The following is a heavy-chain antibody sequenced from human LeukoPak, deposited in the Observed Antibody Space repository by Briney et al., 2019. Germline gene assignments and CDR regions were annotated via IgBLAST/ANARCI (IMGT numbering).Heavy chain of an antibody. J-gene: IGHJ4*02. CDR3: ANSQEGPYYFDY. CDR2: IRYDGSNK. V-gene: IGHV3-30*02. Sequence: GGSLRLSCAASGFTFSSYGMHWVRQAPGKGLEWVAFIRYDGSNKYYADSVKGRFTISRDNSKNTLYLQMNSLRVEDTAVYYCANSQEGPYYFDYWGQGTLVTVSS. CDR1: GFTFSSYG.